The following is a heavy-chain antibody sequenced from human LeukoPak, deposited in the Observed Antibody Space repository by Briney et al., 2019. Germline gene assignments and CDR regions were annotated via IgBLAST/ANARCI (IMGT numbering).Heavy chain of an antibody. CDR2: IYFSGNT. Sequence: PSETLSLTCSVSGGSMSSYYWSWIRQPPRKGLEWIGYIYFSGNTNYSPCLKSRVTISVYTSKNQFSLKLSSVTAADTAVYYCARTTEAHSWRTRYYDYYMDVWGKGTTVTVSS. CDR1: GGSMSSYY. J-gene: IGHJ6*03. CDR3: ARTTEAHSWRTRYYDYYMDV. D-gene: IGHD6-13*01. V-gene: IGHV4-59*01.